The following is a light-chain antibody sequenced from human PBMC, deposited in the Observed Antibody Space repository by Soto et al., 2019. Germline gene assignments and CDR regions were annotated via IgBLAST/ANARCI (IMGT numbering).Light chain of an antibody. CDR2: LGS. CDR3: MQALQTPVT. J-gene: IGKJ2*01. Sequence: DIVMTQSPLSLPVTPGEPASISCRSSQSLLHSNGYNYLDWYLQKPGQSPQLLIYLGSNRASGVPARFSGSGSGTEFTLKISRVEAKDVGVYYCMQALQTPVTFGQGTKLEIK. V-gene: IGKV2-28*01. CDR1: QSLLHSNGYNY.